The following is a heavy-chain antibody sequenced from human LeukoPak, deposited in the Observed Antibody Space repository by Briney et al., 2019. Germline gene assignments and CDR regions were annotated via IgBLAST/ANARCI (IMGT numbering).Heavy chain of an antibody. CDR1: GYSFTNYW. V-gene: IGHV5-51*01. CDR3: ARHRESPFRDFDY. Sequence: GESLKISCEGSGYSFTNYWIGWVRQKPGKGLEWMGIISPGDSDTKYSPSFQGQVTISADKSISTAYLQWSSLKASDTAMYYCARHRESPFRDFDYWGQGTLVTVSS. CDR2: ISPGDSDT. D-gene: IGHD3-3*02. J-gene: IGHJ4*02.